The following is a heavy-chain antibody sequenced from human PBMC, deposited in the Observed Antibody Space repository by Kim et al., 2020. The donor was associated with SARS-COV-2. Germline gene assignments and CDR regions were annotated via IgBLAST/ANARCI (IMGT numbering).Heavy chain of an antibody. V-gene: IGHV1-18*01. CDR3: AMGGGNPNKSDY. Sequence: NYAQKLQGRVTMTTDTSTSTAYMELRSLRSDDTAVYYCAMGGGNPNKSDYWGQGTLVTVSS. J-gene: IGHJ4*02. D-gene: IGHD2-15*01.